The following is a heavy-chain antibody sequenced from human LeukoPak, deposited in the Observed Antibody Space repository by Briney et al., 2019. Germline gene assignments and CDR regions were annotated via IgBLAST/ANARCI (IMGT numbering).Heavy chain of an antibody. Sequence: PGGSLRLSCAASAFTFSNYWMSWVRQAPGKGLEWVSVIYSGGSTYYADSVKGRFTVSRDNSKSTLYLQMNSLRTDDTAVYYCARARITAAPNGVDYYYYMDVWGKGTTVTVSS. CDR1: AFTFSNYW. J-gene: IGHJ6*03. CDR2: IYSGGST. D-gene: IGHD6-13*01. V-gene: IGHV3-66*02. CDR3: ARARITAAPNGVDYYYYMDV.